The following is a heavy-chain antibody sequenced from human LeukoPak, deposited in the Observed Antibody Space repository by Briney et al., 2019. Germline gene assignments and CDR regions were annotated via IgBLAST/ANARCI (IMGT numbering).Heavy chain of an antibody. Sequence: SGGSLRLSCAASGFTFSSYGMNWVRQAPGKGLEWISYISSGGGTTYYADSVKGRFTISRDNAENSLYLQMNSLRGEDTAVYYCAKQYSDTGTNHPRAPGGWGQGTLVTVSS. CDR2: ISSGGGTT. CDR1: GFTFSSYG. D-gene: IGHD1-7*01. V-gene: IGHV3-48*01. CDR3: AKQYSDTGTNHPRAPGG. J-gene: IGHJ4*02.